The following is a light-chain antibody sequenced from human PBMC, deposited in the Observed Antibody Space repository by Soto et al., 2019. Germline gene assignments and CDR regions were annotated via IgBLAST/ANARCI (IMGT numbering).Light chain of an antibody. J-gene: IGLJ3*02. V-gene: IGLV1-47*01. CDR2: RNN. CDR1: SSNIGSNY. Sequence: QSVLTQPPSASGTPGQRVTISCSGSSSNIGSNYVYWYQQLLGTAPKLLIYRNNQRPSGVPDRFSGSKSGTSASLAISGLRFEDEADYYCAAWDDSLSGGWVFGGGTKLTVL. CDR3: AAWDDSLSGGWV.